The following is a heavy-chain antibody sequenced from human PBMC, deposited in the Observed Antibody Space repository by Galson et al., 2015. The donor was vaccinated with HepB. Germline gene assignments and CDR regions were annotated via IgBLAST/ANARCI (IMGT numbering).Heavy chain of an antibody. CDR1: GYSFPSYW. V-gene: IGHV5-51*01. CDR2: IYAVDSNT. D-gene: IGHD2-15*01. Sequence: QSGAEVTKPGESLKISCKGSGYSFPSYWIGWVRQMPGKSLEWMGIIYAVDSNTRYSPSFQCQVPISADKSITSAYLQWSSLKASDTAMYYCARGGSDVLVLAATSSGDASDIWGQGTMVTVSS. J-gene: IGHJ3*02. CDR3: ARGGSDVLVLAATSSGDASDI.